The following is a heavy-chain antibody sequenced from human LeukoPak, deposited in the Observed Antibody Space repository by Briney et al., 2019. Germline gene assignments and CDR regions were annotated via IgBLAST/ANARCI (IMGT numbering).Heavy chain of an antibody. J-gene: IGHJ4*02. V-gene: IGHV5-51*01. Sequence: GESLKISCKGSGYSFTSYWIGWVRQMPGKGLEWMGLIYPGDSDTRYSASFQGQVTISADKSISTAYLQWSSLKASDTAMYYCARHGPDYYDSSGYYYPFDYWGQGTLVTVSS. CDR2: IYPGDSDT. D-gene: IGHD3-22*01. CDR1: GYSFTSYW. CDR3: ARHGPDYYDSSGYYYPFDY.